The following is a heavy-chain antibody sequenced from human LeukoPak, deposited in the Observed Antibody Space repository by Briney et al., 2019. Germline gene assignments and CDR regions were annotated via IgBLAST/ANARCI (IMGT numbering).Heavy chain of an antibody. CDR3: ASRDQSCSGETCYPIDY. V-gene: IGHV3-74*01. Sequence: GGSLRLSCAASGFTFSGFWMHWVRQAPGKGLVWVSRISFDGSDATYADSVKGRFTISRDNAKNTLHLQMDSLTVEDTAVYYCASRDQSCSGETCYPIDYWGQGTLVTVSS. CDR1: GFTFSGFW. D-gene: IGHD2-15*01. CDR2: ISFDGSDA. J-gene: IGHJ4*02.